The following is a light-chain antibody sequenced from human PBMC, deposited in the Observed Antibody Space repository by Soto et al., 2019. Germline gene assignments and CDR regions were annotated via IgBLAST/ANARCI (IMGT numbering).Light chain of an antibody. CDR2: KIS. CDR1: QSLVHSDGNTY. CDR3: MQGTQSPWT. Sequence: DIVMTQPPLSSPVTLGQPASVSCRSIQSLVHSDGNTYLSWLQQRPGQPPRLLISKISDRFSGVPDRFSGSGAGTDCTLTISSVEAEDVGVYYCMQGTQSPWTFGQGTKVEIK. V-gene: IGKV2-24*01. J-gene: IGKJ1*01.